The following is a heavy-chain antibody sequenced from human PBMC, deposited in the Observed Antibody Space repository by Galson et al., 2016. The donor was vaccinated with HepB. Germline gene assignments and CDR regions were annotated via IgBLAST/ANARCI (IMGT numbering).Heavy chain of an antibody. V-gene: IGHV4-59*01. CDR3: ASCLTPGGWFDP. J-gene: IGHJ5*02. Sequence: ETLSLTCSVSGGSISDYYWSWIRQPPGKGLEWLGYIYYRGTTNTHPSLKRRATISVDTSKNEFSLKLTSVTAADTAVYYCASCLTPGGWFDPWGQGILVTVSS. D-gene: IGHD1-26*01. CDR1: GGSISDYY. CDR2: IYYRGTT.